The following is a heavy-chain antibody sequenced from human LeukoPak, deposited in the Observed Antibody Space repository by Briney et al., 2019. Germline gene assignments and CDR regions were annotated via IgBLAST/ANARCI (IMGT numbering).Heavy chain of an antibody. CDR2: ISWNSGSI. CDR3: AKVTGGHYYGSGSIFDY. Sequence: PGGSLRLSCAASGFTFDDYAMHWVRQAPGKGLEWVSGISWNSGSIGYADSVKGRFTIFRDNAKNSLYLQMNSLRAEDTALYYCAKVTGGHYYGSGSIFDYWGQGTLVTVSS. CDR1: GFTFDDYA. J-gene: IGHJ4*02. D-gene: IGHD3-10*01. V-gene: IGHV3-9*01.